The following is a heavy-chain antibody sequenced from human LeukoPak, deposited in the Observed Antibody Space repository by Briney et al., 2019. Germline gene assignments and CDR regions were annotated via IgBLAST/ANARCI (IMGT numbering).Heavy chain of an antibody. D-gene: IGHD6-19*01. V-gene: IGHV4-59*02. CDR3: ATESDSGWAWYFDY. Sequence: PSETLSLTCTVTGGSVSSYYWSWIRQPPGKGLECIGYTSNSGKTDYNPSLKSRVTMSIDTSKNQLSLKLSSVTAADTAVYYCATESDSGWAWYFDYWSQGTLVTVSS. CDR1: GGSVSSYY. CDR2: TSNSGKT. J-gene: IGHJ4*02.